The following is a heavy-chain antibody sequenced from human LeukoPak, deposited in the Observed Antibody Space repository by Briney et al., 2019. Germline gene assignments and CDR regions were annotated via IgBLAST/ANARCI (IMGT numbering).Heavy chain of an antibody. CDR2: INAGNGNT. J-gene: IGHJ3*02. D-gene: IGHD6-19*01. Sequence: GASVKVSCKASGYTFTSYAMHWVRQAPGQRLEWMGWINAGNGNTKYSQKFQGRVTITRDTSASTAYMELSSLRSEDTAVYYCARVDGYSSGWSGGHAFDIWGQGKMVTVFS. CDR3: ARVDGYSSGWSGGHAFDI. V-gene: IGHV1-3*01. CDR1: GYTFTSYA.